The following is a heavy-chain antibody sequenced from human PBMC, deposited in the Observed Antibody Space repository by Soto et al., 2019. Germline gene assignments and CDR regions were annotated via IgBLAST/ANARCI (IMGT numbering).Heavy chain of an antibody. CDR2: IGGSDYST. D-gene: IGHD3-9*01. CDR3: AKDVRPGYDP. V-gene: IGHV3-23*01. Sequence: GGSLRLSCAASGFTFSSSVMTRVRQAPGKGLEWVSAIGGSDYSTYYADSVKGRFTISRDNSKNTLYLQMNSLRAEDTAVYYCAKDVRPGYDPWGQGTLVTVSS. CDR1: GFTFSSSV. J-gene: IGHJ5*02.